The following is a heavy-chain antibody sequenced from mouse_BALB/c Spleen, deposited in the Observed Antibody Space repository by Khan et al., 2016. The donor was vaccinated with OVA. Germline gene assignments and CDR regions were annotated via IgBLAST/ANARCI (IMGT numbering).Heavy chain of an antibody. J-gene: IGHJ4*01. D-gene: IGHD1-1*01. CDR2: ISYSGST. CDR3: ARQNYYGYAMDY. CDR1: GYSITSDYA. Sequence: EVKLLESGPGLVKPSQSLSLTCTVTGYSITSDYAWNWIRQFPGNKLEWMGYISYSGSTSNNPSLKSRISITRDTSKNQFFLQLTSVTTEDTATYVCARQNYYGYAMDYWGQGTSVTVSS. V-gene: IGHV3-2*02.